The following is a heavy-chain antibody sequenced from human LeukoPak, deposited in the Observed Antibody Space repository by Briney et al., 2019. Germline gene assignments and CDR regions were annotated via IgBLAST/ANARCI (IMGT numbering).Heavy chain of an antibody. CDR2: IYYSGST. CDR3: ASFTGWGYRGTNYFDY. D-gene: IGHD5-12*01. J-gene: IGHJ4*02. CDR1: GGSISSYY. V-gene: IGHV4-59*01. Sequence: SETLSLTCTVSGGSISSYYWSWIRQPPGKGLEWIGYIYYSGSTNYNPSLKSRVTISVDTSENQFSLKLSSVTAADTAVYYCASFTGWGYRGTNYFDYWGQGTLVTVSS.